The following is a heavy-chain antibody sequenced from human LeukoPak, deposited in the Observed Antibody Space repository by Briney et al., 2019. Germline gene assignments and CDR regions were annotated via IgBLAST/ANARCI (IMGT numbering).Heavy chain of an antibody. D-gene: IGHD3-10*01. Sequence: ETLSLTCAVSGGSISSSNWWSWVRQPPGKGLEWVSHINGDGSNVNYADSVKGRFTISRDNSKNTLYLQMNSLRAEDTAVYYCAKGEVLLWFGELLLWDYWGQGTLVTVSS. V-gene: IGHV3-23*01. CDR3: AKGEVLLWFGELLLWDY. CDR2: INGDGSNV. J-gene: IGHJ4*02. CDR1: GGSISSSN.